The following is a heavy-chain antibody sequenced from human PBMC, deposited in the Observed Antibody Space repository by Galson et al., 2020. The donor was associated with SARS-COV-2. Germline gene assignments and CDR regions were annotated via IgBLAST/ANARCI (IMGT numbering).Heavy chain of an antibody. V-gene: IGHV3-74*01. CDR2: INSEGNIT. D-gene: IGHD1-26*01. J-gene: IGHJ4*02. CDR1: GFTFSSFR. Sequence: GESLKISCTASGFTFSSFRMHWVRQAPGKGLVWVSRINSEGNITSYADSVKGRFTISRDNAKNTLYLQMNSLRAEDTAVYYCTATRAYRGQGTLVTVSS. CDR3: TATRAY.